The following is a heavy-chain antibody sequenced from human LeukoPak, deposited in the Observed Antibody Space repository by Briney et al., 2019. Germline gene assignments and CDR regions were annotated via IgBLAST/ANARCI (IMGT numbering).Heavy chain of an antibody. CDR2: VSGSGSTV. J-gene: IGHJ4*02. V-gene: IGHV3-48*01. Sequence: GGSLRLSCAASGVTLSSYAMSWARQAPGKRLEWVAYVSGSGSTVYYADSVKGRFTISRDNGKSSLYLQMNSLRVEDTALYYCVRQFASWGQGTLVTVSS. CDR1: GVTLSSYA. CDR3: VRQFAS.